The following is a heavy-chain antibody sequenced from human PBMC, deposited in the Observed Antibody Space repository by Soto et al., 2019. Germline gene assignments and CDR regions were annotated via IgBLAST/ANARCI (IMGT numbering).Heavy chain of an antibody. D-gene: IGHD5-18*01. J-gene: IGHJ4*02. CDR2: IYYSGST. CDR3: ARFGYVDTAMVYYFDY. V-gene: IGHV4-39*01. CDR1: GGSISSSSYY. Sequence: QLQLQESGPGLVKPSETLSLTCTVSGGSISSSSYYWGWIRQPPGKGLEWIGSIYYSGSTYYNPSLKSRVTISVDMSKNQFSLKLSSVTAADTAVYYCARFGYVDTAMVYYFDYWGQGTLVTVSS.